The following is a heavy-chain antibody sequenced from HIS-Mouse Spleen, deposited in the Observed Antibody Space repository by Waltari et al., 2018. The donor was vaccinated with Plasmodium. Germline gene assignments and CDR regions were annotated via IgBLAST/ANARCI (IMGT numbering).Heavy chain of an antibody. CDR1: GFTFSSYG. D-gene: IGHD6-19*01. CDR2: IAYDGSNK. CDR3: AKDHPGGQYSSGWYLLQH. Sequence: QVQLVESGGGVVQPGRSLRLSCAASGFTFSSYGMHWVRQAQGTGLEGVAVIAYDGSNKYYADSVKGRFAISRDNSKNTLYLQMNSLRAEDTAVYYCAKDHPGGQYSSGWYLLQHWGQGTLVTVSS. V-gene: IGHV3-30*18. J-gene: IGHJ1*01.